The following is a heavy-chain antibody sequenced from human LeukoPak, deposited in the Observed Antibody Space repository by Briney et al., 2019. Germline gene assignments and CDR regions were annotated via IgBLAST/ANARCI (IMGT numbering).Heavy chain of an antibody. CDR1: GFTFSSYS. D-gene: IGHD1-26*01. CDR3: ARDRIVGAIPIDD. J-gene: IGHJ4*02. Sequence: GGSLRLSCAAPGFTFSSYSMNWVRQAPGKGLEWVSSISSSSSYIYYADSVKGRFTISRDNAKNSLYLQMNSLRAEDTAVYYCARDRIVGAIPIDDWGQGTLVTVYS. V-gene: IGHV3-21*01. CDR2: ISSSSSYI.